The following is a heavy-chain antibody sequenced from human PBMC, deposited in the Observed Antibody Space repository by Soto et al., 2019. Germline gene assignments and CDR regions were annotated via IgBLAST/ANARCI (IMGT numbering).Heavy chain of an antibody. CDR1: GYTFTGYY. D-gene: IGHD2-15*01. CDR2: INPNSGGT. Sequence: ASVKVSCKASGYTFTGYYMHWVRQAPGQGLEWMGWINPNSGGTNYAQKFQGWVTMTRDTSISTAYMELSRLRSDDTAVYYCARDGPPGQLLLHYCGMDVWGQGTTLTVSS. V-gene: IGHV1-2*04. J-gene: IGHJ6*02. CDR3: ARDGPPGQLLLHYCGMDV.